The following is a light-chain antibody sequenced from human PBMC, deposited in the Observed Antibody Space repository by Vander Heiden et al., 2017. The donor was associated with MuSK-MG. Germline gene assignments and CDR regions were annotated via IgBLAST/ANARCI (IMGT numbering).Light chain of an antibody. J-gene: IGKJ4*01. CDR1: QDISNY. CDR3: QQDDNLPLT. CDR2: DAS. V-gene: IGKV1-33*01. Sequence: DIQMTQSPSSLSASVGDRVTITCQASQDISNYLNWFQQKPGTAPKLLIYDASTLQTGVPSRFSGGGSGTDFTFTISNLQPEDIATYYCQQDDNLPLTFGGGTKVXIK.